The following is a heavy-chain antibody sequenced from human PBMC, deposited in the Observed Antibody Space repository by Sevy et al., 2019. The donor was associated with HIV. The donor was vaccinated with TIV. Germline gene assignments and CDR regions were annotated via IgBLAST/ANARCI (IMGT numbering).Heavy chain of an antibody. Sequence: GGSLRLSCAASGFTFSSYWMHWVRQAPGKGLEWVANIKQDGSEKYYVDSVKGRFTISRDNAKNSLYLQINSLRPEDTAGYYCGRSMDVWGQWTTVTVSS. V-gene: IGHV3-7*01. J-gene: IGHJ6*02. CDR1: GFTFSSYW. CDR3: GRSMDV. CDR2: IKQDGSEK.